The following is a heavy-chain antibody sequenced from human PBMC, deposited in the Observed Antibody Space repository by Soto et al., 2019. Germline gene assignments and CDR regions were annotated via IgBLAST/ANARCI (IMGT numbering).Heavy chain of an antibody. Sequence: QVQLQESGPGLVKPSQTLSLTCTVSGGSISSGDYYWSWIRQPPGKGLEWIGYIYYSGSTYYNPSPQRRVNISLDTAKNPFSPKLSLVAAAGPAVYYRARVGSGIAVRPFDHWGQGTLVTVSS. V-gene: IGHV4-30-4*01. CDR3: ARVGSGIAVRPFDH. CDR1: GGSISSGDYY. D-gene: IGHD6-19*01. CDR2: IYYSGST. J-gene: IGHJ4*02.